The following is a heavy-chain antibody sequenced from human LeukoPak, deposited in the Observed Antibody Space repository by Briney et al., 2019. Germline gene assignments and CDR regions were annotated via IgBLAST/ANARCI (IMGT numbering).Heavy chain of an antibody. CDR2: IYHNGST. V-gene: IGHV4-59*01. D-gene: IGHD2-15*01. Sequence: PSETLSLTCTVSGGSISSYYWSWIRQPPGKGLEWVGHIYHNGSTDYNPSSQSRVTISIDVSKKEFSLSLNSGTVADTAMYYSVRLRWELLAPYFDHWGQGAFVIVSS. J-gene: IGHJ4*02. CDR1: GGSISSYY. CDR3: VRLRWELLAPYFDH.